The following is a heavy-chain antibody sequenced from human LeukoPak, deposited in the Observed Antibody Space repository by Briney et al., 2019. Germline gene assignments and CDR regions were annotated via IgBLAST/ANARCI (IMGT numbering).Heavy chain of an antibody. CDR3: ASELNPVVPIRDKY. V-gene: IGHV1-69*13. CDR1: GGTFSSYA. Sequence: SVSLSSMASGGTFSSYAISWVRQAPGQGLEWMGGIIPIFGTANYAQQFQGRVTITADESTSTAYMELSSLRSEDTAVYYCASELNPVVPIRDKYRGHGTLLTVSS. J-gene: IGHJ4*01. D-gene: IGHD4-23*01. CDR2: IIPIFGTA.